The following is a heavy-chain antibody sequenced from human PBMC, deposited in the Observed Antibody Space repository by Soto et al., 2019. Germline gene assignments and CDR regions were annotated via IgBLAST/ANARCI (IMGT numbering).Heavy chain of an antibody. CDR3: ARDRVVAAAPDAFDI. V-gene: IGHV1-3*05. J-gene: IGHJ3*02. D-gene: IGHD2-15*01. CDR2: INAGNGNT. CDR1: GYTFTSYP. Sequence: QVQLVQSGAEEKKPGASVKVSCKASGYTFTSYPIHWVRQAPGQRLEWMGWINAGNGNTEYSQKFQDRVTITRDTSAITAYMELSSLRYEDTAVYYCARDRVVAAAPDAFDIWGQGTMVTVSS.